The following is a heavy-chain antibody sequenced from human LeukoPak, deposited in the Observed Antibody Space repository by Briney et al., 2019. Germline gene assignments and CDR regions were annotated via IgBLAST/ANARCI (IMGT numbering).Heavy chain of an antibody. CDR2: INHSGST. Sequence: PSETLSFTCAVYGGSFSGYYWSWIRQPPGKGLEWIGEINHSGSTNYNPSLKSRVTISVDTSKNQFSLKLSSVTAADTAVYYCARGGNYYGSGSYPIDYWGQGTLVTVSS. J-gene: IGHJ4*02. D-gene: IGHD3-10*01. V-gene: IGHV4-34*01. CDR1: GGSFSGYY. CDR3: ARGGNYYGSGSYPIDY.